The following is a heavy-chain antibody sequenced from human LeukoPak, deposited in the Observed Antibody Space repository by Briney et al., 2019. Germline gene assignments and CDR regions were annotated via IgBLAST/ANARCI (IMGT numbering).Heavy chain of an antibody. J-gene: IGHJ4*02. Sequence: GGSLRLSCAASGFTFSSYSMNWVRQAPGKGLEWVSAISGSGGSTYYADSVKGRFTISRDNSKNTLYLQMNSLRAEDTAVYYCAKLEAGFWGELHWGQGTLVTVSS. V-gene: IGHV3-23*01. D-gene: IGHD3-16*01. CDR3: AKLEAGFWGELH. CDR1: GFTFSSYS. CDR2: ISGSGGST.